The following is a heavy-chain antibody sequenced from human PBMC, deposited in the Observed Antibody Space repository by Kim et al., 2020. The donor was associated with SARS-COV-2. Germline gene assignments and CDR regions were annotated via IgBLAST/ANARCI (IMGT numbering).Heavy chain of an antibody. D-gene: IGHD2-15*01. V-gene: IGHV3-23*01. CDR2: ISGSGGST. Sequence: GGSLRLSCAASGFTFSSYAMSWVRQAPGKGLEWVSAISGSGGSTYYADSVKGRFTISRDNSKNTLYLQMNSPRAEDTAVYYCAKDLPAHIVVVVAANFDYCGQGTLVTVAS. CDR3: AKDLPAHIVVVVAANFDY. J-gene: IGHJ4*02. CDR1: GFTFSSYA.